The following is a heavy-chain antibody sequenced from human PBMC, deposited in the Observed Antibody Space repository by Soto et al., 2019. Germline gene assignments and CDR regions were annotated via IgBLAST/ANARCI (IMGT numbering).Heavy chain of an antibody. D-gene: IGHD2-2*01. Sequence: ASVKVSCKGSGYTFTSYGISWVRQAPGQGLEWMGWISAYNGNTNYAQKLQGRVTMTTDTSTSTAYMELRSLRSDDTAVYYCARDRVVPAAMIEYGMDVWGQGTTVTVSS. CDR1: GYTFTSYG. J-gene: IGHJ6*02. CDR3: ARDRVVPAAMIEYGMDV. CDR2: ISAYNGNT. V-gene: IGHV1-18*01.